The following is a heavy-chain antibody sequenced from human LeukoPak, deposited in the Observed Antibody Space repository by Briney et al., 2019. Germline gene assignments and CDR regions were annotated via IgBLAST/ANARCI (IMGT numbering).Heavy chain of an antibody. D-gene: IGHD2-2*01. V-gene: IGHV3-21*01. J-gene: IGHJ3*02. Sequence: PGGSLRLSCAASGFTFSSYSMNWVRQAPGKGLEWVSSISSSSSYIYYADSVKGRFTISRGNAKNSLYLQMNSLRAEDTAVYYCARWDMGSSTSCYDCIFDIWGQGTMVTVSS. CDR2: ISSSSSYI. CDR1: GFTFSSYS. CDR3: ARWDMGSSTSCYDCIFDI.